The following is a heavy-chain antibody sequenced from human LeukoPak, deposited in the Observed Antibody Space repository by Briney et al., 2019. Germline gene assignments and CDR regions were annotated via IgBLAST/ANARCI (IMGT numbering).Heavy chain of an antibody. D-gene: IGHD3-10*01. CDR3: ARRELGLWFGELYYYYYYYMDV. V-gene: IGHV3-48*03. Sequence: GGSLRLSCAASGFTFSNYEMNWVRQAPGKGLEWVSYISSSGSTIYYADSVKGRFTISRDNAKNSLYLQMNSLRAEDTAVYYCARRELGLWFGELYYYYYYYMDVWGKGTTVTISS. J-gene: IGHJ6*03. CDR1: GFTFSNYE. CDR2: ISSSGSTI.